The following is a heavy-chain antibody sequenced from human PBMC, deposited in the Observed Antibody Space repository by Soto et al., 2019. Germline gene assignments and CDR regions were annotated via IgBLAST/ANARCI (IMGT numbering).Heavy chain of an antibody. J-gene: IGHJ6*02. V-gene: IGHV4-4*02. D-gene: IGHD4-17*01. CDR3: ARGRRKTTVYGMDV. CDR2: INHSGST. CDR1: GDSINSSHW. Sequence: SETLSLTCAVSGDSINSSHWWNWARQPPGKGLEWIGEINHSGSTNYNPSLKSRVTISVDTSKNQFSLKLSSVTAADTAVYYCARGRRKTTVYGMDVWGQGTTVTVSS.